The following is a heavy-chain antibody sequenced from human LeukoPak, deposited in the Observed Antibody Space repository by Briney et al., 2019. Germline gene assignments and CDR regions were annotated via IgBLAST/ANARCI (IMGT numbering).Heavy chain of an antibody. CDR3: AKDRLLSGVKSDYSDY. V-gene: IGHV3-30*02. D-gene: IGHD3-10*01. Sequence: GGSLRLSCAASGFTFSSYGMHWVRQAPGKGLEWVAFIRYDGSNKYYADSVKGRFTISRDNSKNTLYLQMNSLRAEDTAVYYCAKDRLLSGVKSDYSDYWGQGTLVTVSS. CDR2: IRYDGSNK. CDR1: GFTFSSYG. J-gene: IGHJ4*02.